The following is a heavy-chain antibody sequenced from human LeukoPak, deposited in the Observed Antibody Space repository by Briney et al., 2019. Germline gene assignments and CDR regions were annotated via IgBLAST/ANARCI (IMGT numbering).Heavy chain of an antibody. Sequence: SGGSLRLSCAASGFTLSSYWMHWVRQAPGKGLVWVSRIKSDGSTTNYADSVKGRFTISRDNAKNTLYLQMNSLRAEDTAVYYCAKASAMIVVVSKHFDYWGQGTLVTVSS. CDR2: IKSDGSTT. CDR1: GFTLSSYW. CDR3: AKASAMIVVVSKHFDY. V-gene: IGHV3-74*01. J-gene: IGHJ4*02. D-gene: IGHD3-22*01.